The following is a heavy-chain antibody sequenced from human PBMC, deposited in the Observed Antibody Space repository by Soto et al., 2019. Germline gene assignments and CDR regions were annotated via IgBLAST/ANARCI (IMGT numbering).Heavy chain of an antibody. CDR3: ARVRGYCSSTSCLNFDF. Sequence: SSETLSLTWSGAGGSINSYYWRWIRQAPGKGLEWIGFIYYSGNTNYNPSLKSRVTMSVDTSKNQFSLKLSSVTAADTAVYYCARVRGYCSSTSCLNFDFWGQGTLVTVPS. CDR1: GGSINSYY. CDR2: IYYSGNT. V-gene: IGHV4-59*01. J-gene: IGHJ4*02. D-gene: IGHD2-2*01.